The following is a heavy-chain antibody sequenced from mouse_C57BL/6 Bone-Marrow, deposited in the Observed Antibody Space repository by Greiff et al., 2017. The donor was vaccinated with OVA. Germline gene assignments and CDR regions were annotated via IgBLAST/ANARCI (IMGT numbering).Heavy chain of an antibody. D-gene: IGHD2-1*01. CDR1: GYAFSSSW. V-gene: IGHV1-82*01. Sequence: VMLVESGPELVKPGASVKISCKASGYAFSSSWKNWVKQRPGKGLEWIGRIYPGDGDTNYNGKFKGKATLTADKSSSTAYMQLSSLTSEDSAVYFCARYGNYLYYFDYWGQGTTLTVSS. CDR3: ARYGNYLYYFDY. J-gene: IGHJ2*01. CDR2: IYPGDGDT.